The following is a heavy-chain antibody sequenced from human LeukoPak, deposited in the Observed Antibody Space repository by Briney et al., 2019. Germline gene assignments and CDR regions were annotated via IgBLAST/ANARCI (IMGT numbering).Heavy chain of an antibody. CDR3: ARRYCSAGTCYPDDAFDI. J-gene: IGHJ3*02. D-gene: IGHD2-15*01. CDR2: ISAYDGKT. Sequence: GASVKVSRKASGYTFTNYGISWVRQAPGQGLEWMGWISAYDGKTNYAQKFQGRVTMTTDTSANMAYVELRSLTSDDTAVYYCARRYCSAGTCYPDDAFDIWGQGTLVTVSS. V-gene: IGHV1-18*01. CDR1: GYTFTNYG.